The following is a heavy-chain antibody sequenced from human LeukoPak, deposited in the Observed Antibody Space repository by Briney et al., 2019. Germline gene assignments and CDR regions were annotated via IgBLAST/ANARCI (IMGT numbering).Heavy chain of an antibody. CDR2: ISYDGNSK. CDR1: GFAFSIYH. J-gene: IGHJ4*02. V-gene: IGHV3-30*18. D-gene: IGHD2-15*01. Sequence: PGGSLRLSCAASGFAFSIYHMHWVRQAPGKGLEWVAVISYDGNSKDFADSVKGRFTVSRDNSKNTLYLQMISVRAEDTAVYYCAKDTRWCSGGRGVDYWGQGTLVTVSS. CDR3: AKDTRWCSGGRGVDY.